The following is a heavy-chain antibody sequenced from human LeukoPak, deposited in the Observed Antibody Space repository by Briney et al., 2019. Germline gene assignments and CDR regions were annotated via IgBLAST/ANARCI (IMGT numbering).Heavy chain of an antibody. D-gene: IGHD3/OR15-3a*01. J-gene: IGHJ4*02. CDR3: DRSSQPDY. Sequence: ASVKVSCKAAGYTFTVYDIDWVRQSPGQGLGWRGERNPNSGGTNYAQKFEGSVTMTRETSNSTAYMDLRRLRSEYTAVVDLDRSSQPDYWGQGTLVTV. CDR2: RNPNSGGT. V-gene: IGHV1-2*02. CDR1: GYTFTVYD.